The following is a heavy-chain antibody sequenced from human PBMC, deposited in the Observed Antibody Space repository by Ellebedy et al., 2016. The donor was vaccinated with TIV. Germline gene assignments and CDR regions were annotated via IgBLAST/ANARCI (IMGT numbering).Heavy chain of an antibody. Sequence: ASVKVSXXASGYTFTSYYMHWVRQAPGQGLEWMGIINPSGGSTSYAQKFQGRVTMTRDTSTSTVYMELSSLRSEDTAVYYCASSYGDSEFDYWGQGTLVTVSS. V-gene: IGHV1-46*01. CDR2: INPSGGST. CDR3: ASSYGDSEFDY. CDR1: GYTFTSYY. D-gene: IGHD4-17*01. J-gene: IGHJ4*02.